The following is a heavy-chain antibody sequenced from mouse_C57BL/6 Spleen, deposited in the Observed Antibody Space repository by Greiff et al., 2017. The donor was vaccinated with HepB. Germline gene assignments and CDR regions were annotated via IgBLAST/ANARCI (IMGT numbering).Heavy chain of an antibody. CDR2: IDPETGGT. D-gene: IGHD1-1*01. Sequence: VQLQQSGAELVRPGASVTLSCKASGYTFTDYEMHWVKQTPVHGLEWIGAIDPETGGTAYNQKFKGKAILTADKSSSTAYMELRSLTSEDSAVYYCTREGITTLDYWGQGTTLTVSS. V-gene: IGHV1-15*01. CDR3: TREGITTLDY. CDR1: GYTFTDYE. J-gene: IGHJ2*01.